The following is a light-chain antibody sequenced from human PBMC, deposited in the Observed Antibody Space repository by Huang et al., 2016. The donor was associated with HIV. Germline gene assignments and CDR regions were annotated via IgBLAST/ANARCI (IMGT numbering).Light chain of an antibody. J-gene: IGKJ4*01. CDR3: QQYNNWPPLLT. CDR2: GAS. V-gene: IGKV3-15*01. CDR1: QSINNN. Sequence: EIVLTQSPATLSLSPGERAALSCRATQSINNNLAWYQQQPGQSPRHLIYGASTRASGIPARFRGSGSGTEFTLTISSLQSEDFAVYYCQQYNNWPPLLTFGGGTKVEIK.